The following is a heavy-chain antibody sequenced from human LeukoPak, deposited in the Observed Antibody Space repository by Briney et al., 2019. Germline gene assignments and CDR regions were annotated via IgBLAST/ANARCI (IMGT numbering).Heavy chain of an antibody. CDR1: GFTFSDYE. V-gene: IGHV3-48*03. D-gene: IGHD3-10*01. J-gene: IGHJ6*03. CDR3: AREGVGRYYYYHYMDV. CDR2: ISSSGSSI. Sequence: PGGSLRLSCAASGFTFSDYEMNWVRQAPGKGLEWISYISSSGSSIYYADSVKGRFSISRDNAKNSVYLQMSSLRLEDTAVYYCAREGVGRYYYYHYMDVWGKGTTVTVS.